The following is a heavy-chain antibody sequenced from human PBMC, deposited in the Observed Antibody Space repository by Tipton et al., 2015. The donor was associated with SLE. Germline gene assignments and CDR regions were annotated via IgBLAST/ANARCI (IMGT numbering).Heavy chain of an antibody. D-gene: IGHD6-6*01. CDR1: GGSISSGSYY. CDR2: IYHSGST. V-gene: IGHV4-39*07. Sequence: TLSLTCTVSGGSISSGSYYWGWIRQPPGKGLEWIGSIYHSGSTYYNPSLKSRVTISVDTSKNQFSLKLSSVTAADTAVYYCARRQEQLVRGYFDYWGQGTLVTVSS. CDR3: ARRQEQLVRGYFDY. J-gene: IGHJ4*02.